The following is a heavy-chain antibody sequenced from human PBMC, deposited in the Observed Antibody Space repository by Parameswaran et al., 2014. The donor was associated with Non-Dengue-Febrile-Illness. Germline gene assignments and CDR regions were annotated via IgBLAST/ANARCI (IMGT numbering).Heavy chain of an antibody. Sequence: WIRQSPSRGLEWLGRTYYRSKWYNDYAVSVKSRITINPDTSKNQFSLQLNSVTPEDTAVYYCARDAEGYCSGGSCYTQGGGYYYYYYMDVWGKGTTVTVSS. J-gene: IGHJ6*03. D-gene: IGHD2-15*01. V-gene: IGHV6-1*01. CDR2: TYYRSKWYN. CDR3: ARDAEGYCSGGSCYTQGGGYYYYYYMDV.